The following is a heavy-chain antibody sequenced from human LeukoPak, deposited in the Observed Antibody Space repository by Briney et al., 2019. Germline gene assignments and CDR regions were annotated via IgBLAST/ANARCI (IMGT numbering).Heavy chain of an antibody. J-gene: IGHJ6*03. V-gene: IGHV4-34*01. CDR2: INHSGST. Sequence: SETPSLTCAVYGGSFSGYYWSWIRQPPGKGQEWIGEINHSGSTNYNPSLKSRVTISVDTSKNQFSLKLSSETAADTAVYYCARERSTARRVGYYYYMDVWGKGTTVTVSS. D-gene: IGHD6-6*01. CDR3: ARERSTARRVGYYYYMDV. CDR1: GGSFSGYY.